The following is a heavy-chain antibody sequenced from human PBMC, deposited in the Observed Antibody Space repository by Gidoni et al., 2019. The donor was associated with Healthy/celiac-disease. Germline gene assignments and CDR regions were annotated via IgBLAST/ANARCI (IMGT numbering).Heavy chain of an antibody. CDR3: AGAKYYYDSNGYYPDGGFDY. V-gene: IGHV3-33*01. Sequence: QVQLEESGPGEAQPGRSLRLVCAATGVTISSYGIDCVRQATGKGLGLMAVILYGRSNQYYADTVEGRFTISRDNSKNTLYLQMNNLGAEDTAVYYCAGAKYYYDSNGYYPDGGFDYWGQGTQDTVSS. D-gene: IGHD3-22*01. CDR2: ILYGRSNQ. CDR1: GVTISSYG. J-gene: IGHJ4*02.